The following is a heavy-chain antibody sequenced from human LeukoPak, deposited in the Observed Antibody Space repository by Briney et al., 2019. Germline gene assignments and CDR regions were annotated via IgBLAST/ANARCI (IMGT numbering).Heavy chain of an antibody. Sequence: PGGSLRLSCAASGFTFSSYAMHWVRQAPGKGLEWVAVISYDGSNKYYADSVKGRFTISRDNSKNTLYLQMNSLRAEDTAVYYCASGFRQNTIFGVVIRPFDYWGQGTLVTVSS. CDR1: GFTFSSYA. V-gene: IGHV3-30-3*01. J-gene: IGHJ4*02. CDR2: ISYDGSNK. D-gene: IGHD3-3*01. CDR3: ASGFRQNTIFGVVIRPFDY.